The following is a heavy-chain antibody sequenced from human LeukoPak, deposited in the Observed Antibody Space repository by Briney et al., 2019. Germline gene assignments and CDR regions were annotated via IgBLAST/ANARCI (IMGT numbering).Heavy chain of an antibody. CDR3: ARVGSAAATADY. CDR2: INPRGGST. Sequence: EASVKVSFKASGYTFTSYYMHWMRQAPGQGPEWMGIINPRGGSTDYAQKFQGRITMTSDTSTSTVYMELNSLRSDDTAVYFCARVGSAAATADYWGQGTLVTVSS. V-gene: IGHV1-46*01. J-gene: IGHJ4*02. D-gene: IGHD6-25*01. CDR1: GYTFTSYY.